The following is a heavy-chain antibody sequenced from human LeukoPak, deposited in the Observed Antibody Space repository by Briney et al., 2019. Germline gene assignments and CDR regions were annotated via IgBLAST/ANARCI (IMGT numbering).Heavy chain of an antibody. CDR2: IYPGDSDT. V-gene: IGHV5-51*01. Sequence: GESLKISCKGSEYTFTGYWIGWVRQMPGKGLEWMGIIYPGDSDTRYSPSFQGQVTISADKSTTTAYLQWSSLKASDTAIYYCARQRAQQPYGNYYYYTLDVWGQGTTVTVSS. CDR3: ARQRAQQPYGNYYYYTLDV. J-gene: IGHJ6*02. CDR1: EYTFTGYW. D-gene: IGHD6-13*01.